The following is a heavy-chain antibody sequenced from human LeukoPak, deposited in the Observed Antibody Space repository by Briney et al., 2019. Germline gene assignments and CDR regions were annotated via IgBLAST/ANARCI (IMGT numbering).Heavy chain of an antibody. CDR3: ASLYSNYVLGTSRGMDV. CDR2: ISVYNGNT. CDR1: GYTFTSYG. D-gene: IGHD4-11*01. V-gene: IGHV1-18*01. J-gene: IGHJ6*02. Sequence: GASVKVSCKASGYTFTSYGISWVRQAPGQGLEWMGWISVYNGNTNYAQKLQGRVTMTTDTSTSTAYMELRSLRSDDTAVYYCASLYSNYVLGTSRGMDVWGQGTTVTVSS.